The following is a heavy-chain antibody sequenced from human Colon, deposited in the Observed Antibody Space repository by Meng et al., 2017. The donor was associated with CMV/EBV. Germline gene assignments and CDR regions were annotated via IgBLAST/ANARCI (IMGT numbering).Heavy chain of an antibody. D-gene: IGHD1/OR15-1a*01. CDR1: GFTFDDYA. Sequence: GESLKISCAASGFTFDDYAMHWVRQAPGKGLEWVSLIYSGGTSTNYADSVKGRFTISRDNSKNTLYLQMNSLRTEDTAVYYCARERTDRVFDYWGQGTLVTVSS. J-gene: IGHJ4*02. CDR3: ARERTDRVFDY. V-gene: IGHV3-23*03. CDR2: IYSGGTST.